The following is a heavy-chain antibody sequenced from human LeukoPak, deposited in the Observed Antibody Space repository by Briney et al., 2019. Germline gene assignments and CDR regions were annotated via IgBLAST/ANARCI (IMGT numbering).Heavy chain of an antibody. Sequence: GGSLRLSCAASGFTFSSYAMSWVRQALGEGLEWVSAISASGGTTYYADSVQGRFTISRDNSKNTLFLQMNSLRAEDTAIYFCAKVGSGWYWPYWGQGTLVTGSS. CDR3: AKVGSGWYWPY. CDR1: GFTFSSYA. V-gene: IGHV3-23*01. D-gene: IGHD6-19*01. J-gene: IGHJ4*02. CDR2: ISASGGTT.